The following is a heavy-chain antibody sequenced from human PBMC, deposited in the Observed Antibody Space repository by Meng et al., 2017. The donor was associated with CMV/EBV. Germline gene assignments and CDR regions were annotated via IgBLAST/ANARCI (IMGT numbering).Heavy chain of an antibody. CDR1: GFSLSTSGVG. Sequence: QSPLKESVPPLAKPPQTLRLPCTFSGFSLSTSGVGVGWIRQPPGKALEWLALIYWDDDKRYSPSLKSRLTITKDTSKNQVVLTMTNMDPVDTATYYCAHRGRIAAAGTDWFDPWGQGTLVTVSS. D-gene: IGHD6-13*01. V-gene: IGHV2-5*02. CDR2: IYWDDDK. CDR3: AHRGRIAAAGTDWFDP. J-gene: IGHJ5*02.